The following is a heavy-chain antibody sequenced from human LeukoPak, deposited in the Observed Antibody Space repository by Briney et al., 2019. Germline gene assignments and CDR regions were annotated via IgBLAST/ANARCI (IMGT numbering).Heavy chain of an antibody. Sequence: SQTLSLTCTVSGGSISSGSYYWSWIQQPAGKGLEWIGRIYTSGSTNYNPSLKSRVTISVDTSKNQFSLKLSSVTAADTAVYYCATSYCSSTSCYDSTFDYWGQGTLVTVSS. CDR1: GGSISSGSYY. V-gene: IGHV4-61*02. D-gene: IGHD2-2*01. CDR2: IYTSGST. CDR3: ATSYCSSTSCYDSTFDY. J-gene: IGHJ4*02.